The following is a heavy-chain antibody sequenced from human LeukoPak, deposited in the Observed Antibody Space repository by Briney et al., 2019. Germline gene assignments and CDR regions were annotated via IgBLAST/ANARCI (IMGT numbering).Heavy chain of an antibody. J-gene: IGHJ5*02. V-gene: IGHV3-30-3*01. CDR1: GFTFSSYA. CDR3: AGLFDP. Sequence: EGSLRLSCAASGFTFSSYAMHWVRQAPGKGLEWVAVISYDGSNKYYADSVKGRFTISRDNSKNTLYLQMNSLRAEDTAVYYCAGLFDPWGQGTLVTVSS. CDR2: ISYDGSNK.